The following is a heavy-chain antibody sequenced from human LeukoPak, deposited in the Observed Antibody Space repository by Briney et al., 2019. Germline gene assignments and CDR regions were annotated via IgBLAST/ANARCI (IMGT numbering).Heavy chain of an antibody. CDR2: INHSGST. D-gene: IGHD3-10*01. V-gene: IGHV4-39*07. J-gene: IGHJ4*02. CDR1: GGSISSSRYY. Sequence: SETLSLTCTVSGGSISSSRYYWVWIRQPPGKGLEWIGEINHSGSTNYNPSLKSRVTISVDTSKNQFSLKLSSVTAADTAVYYCASTGSYSGRFDYWGQGTLVTVSS. CDR3: ASTGSYSGRFDY.